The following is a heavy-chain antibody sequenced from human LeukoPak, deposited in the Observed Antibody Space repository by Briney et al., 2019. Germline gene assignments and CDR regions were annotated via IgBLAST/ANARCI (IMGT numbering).Heavy chain of an antibody. V-gene: IGHV1-69*04. J-gene: IGHJ4*02. CDR1: GGTFSSYA. CDR3: ARVPSYYYGSGSYYNGYYFDY. Sequence: ASVKVSCKASGGTFSSYAISWVRQAPGLGLEWMGSIIPILGIANYAQKFQGRVTITADKSTSTAYMELSSLRSEDTAVYYCARVPSYYYGSGSYYNGYYFDYWGQGTLVTVSS. D-gene: IGHD3-10*01. CDR2: IIPILGIA.